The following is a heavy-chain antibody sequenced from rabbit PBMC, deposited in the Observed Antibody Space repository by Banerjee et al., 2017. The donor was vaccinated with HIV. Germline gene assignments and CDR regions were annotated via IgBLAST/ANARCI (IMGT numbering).Heavy chain of an antibody. CDR3: ARDGSGSGDFGDWLDL. J-gene: IGHJ5*01. CDR1: GFDFSTYY. V-gene: IGHV1S7*01. Sequence: QSLEESGGGLVQPGGSLTLSCKASGFDFSTYYMSWVRQAPGKGLEWIGIIYAGKGRTYYASWVNGRFTISSDNAQNTVDLQMNSLTAADTATYFCARDGSGSGDFGDWLDLWGQGTLVTVS. CDR2: IYAGKGRT. D-gene: IGHD1-1*01.